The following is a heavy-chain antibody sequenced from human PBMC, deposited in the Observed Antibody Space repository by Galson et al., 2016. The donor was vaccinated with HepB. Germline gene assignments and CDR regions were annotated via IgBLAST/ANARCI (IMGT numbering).Heavy chain of an antibody. J-gene: IGHJ4*02. D-gene: IGHD3-22*01. Sequence: SLRLSCAASGFTVSSKYMSWVRQAPGKGLEWVSVIYSGGSTYYADSVKGRFTISRDNSKNTLYLQMNSLRAEDTAVYYCASFDSSGYHLFDYRGQGTLVTVSS. V-gene: IGHV3-53*01. CDR2: IYSGGST. CDR3: ASFDSSGYHLFDY. CDR1: GFTVSSKY.